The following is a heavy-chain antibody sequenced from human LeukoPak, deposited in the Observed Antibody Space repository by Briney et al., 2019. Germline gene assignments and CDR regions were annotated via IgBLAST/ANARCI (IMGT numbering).Heavy chain of an antibody. V-gene: IGHV4-59*08. CDR2: IYYSGST. J-gene: IGHJ4*02. D-gene: IGHD1-26*01. Sequence: SETLSLTCAVSGGSISNYYWSWIRQPPGKGLEWIAYIYYSGSTNYSPSLQSRVTIAVDTSKNQLTLKLSSVTAADTAVYYCARQDRSVGTNIYYFDYWGQGILVTASS. CDR1: GGSISNYY. CDR3: ARQDRSVGTNIYYFDY.